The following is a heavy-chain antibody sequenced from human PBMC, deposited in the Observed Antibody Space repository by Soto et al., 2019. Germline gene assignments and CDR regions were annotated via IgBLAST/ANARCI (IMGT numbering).Heavy chain of an antibody. Sequence: HVTLKESGPALVKPTETLTLTCTVSGFSLTTGKMGVSWIRQPPGKALEWLAHIFSDNERSYSTSLQGRLTISEDTSGSQVVLSMTNVDPVDTATYYCARMKVDSYQFYYAMDVWGQGTTVTISS. CDR2: IFSDNER. CDR3: ARMKVDSYQFYYAMDV. J-gene: IGHJ6*02. CDR1: GFSLTTGKMG. V-gene: IGHV2-26*01. D-gene: IGHD3-9*01.